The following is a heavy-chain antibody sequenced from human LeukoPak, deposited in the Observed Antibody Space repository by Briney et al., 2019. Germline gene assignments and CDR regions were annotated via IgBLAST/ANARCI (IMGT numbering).Heavy chain of an antibody. J-gene: IGHJ3*02. CDR1: GGSISSYY. V-gene: IGHV4-39*01. CDR2: IYYSGGT. CDR3: ASDIPASI. D-gene: IGHD3-9*01. Sequence: SETLSLTCTVSGGSISSYYWGWIRQPPGKGLEWIGSIYYSGGTYYNPSLKSRVTISVDTSKNQFSLKLSSVTATDTAVYYCASDIPASIWGQGTMVTVSS.